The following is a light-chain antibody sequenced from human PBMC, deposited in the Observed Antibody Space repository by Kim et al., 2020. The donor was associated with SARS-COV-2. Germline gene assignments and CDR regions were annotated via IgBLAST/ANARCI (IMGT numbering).Light chain of an antibody. Sequence: GQRVTISCSGSSSNIGNNSVSWYQQLPGTAPKLLIYDNLKRPSGIPDRFSGSKSGTSATLGITGLQTEDEADYYCGTWDGSLSAAVFGGGTQLTVL. CDR3: GTWDGSLSAAV. J-gene: IGLJ2*01. V-gene: IGLV1-51*01. CDR1: SSNIGNNS. CDR2: DNL.